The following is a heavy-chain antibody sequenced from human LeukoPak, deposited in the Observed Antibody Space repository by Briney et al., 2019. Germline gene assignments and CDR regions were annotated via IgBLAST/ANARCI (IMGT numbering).Heavy chain of an antibody. CDR1: GGSISSYY. J-gene: IGHJ4*02. V-gene: IGHV4-59*01. CDR3: ARVSGGRNSGYGY. CDR2: IYYSGST. D-gene: IGHD5-12*01. Sequence: SETLSLTCTVSGGSISSYYWSWIRQPPGKGLEWIGYIYYSGSTNYSPSLKSRVTISVDTSKNQFSLKLSSVTAADTAVYYCARVSGGRNSGYGYWGQGTLVTVSS.